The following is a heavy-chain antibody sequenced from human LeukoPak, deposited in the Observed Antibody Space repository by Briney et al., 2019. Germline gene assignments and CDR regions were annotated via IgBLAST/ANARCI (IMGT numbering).Heavy chain of an antibody. D-gene: IGHD3-22*01. Sequence: ASMKVSCKVSGYTLTELSMHWVRQAPGKGLEWRGGFDPEDGETIYAQKFQGRVTMTGDTSTDTAYMELSSLRSEDTAVYYCATNAVGGYHSYFQHWGQGTLVTVSS. CDR3: ATNAVGGYHSYFQH. CDR2: FDPEDGET. J-gene: IGHJ1*01. V-gene: IGHV1-24*01. CDR1: GYTLTELS.